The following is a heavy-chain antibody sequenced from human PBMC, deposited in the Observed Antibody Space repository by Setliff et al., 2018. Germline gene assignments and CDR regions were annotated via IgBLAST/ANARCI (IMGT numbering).Heavy chain of an antibody. CDR3: ARGRNIAARLFDS. CDR2: IYASWST. V-gene: IGHV4-61*09. D-gene: IGHD6-6*01. J-gene: IGHJ4*02. CDR1: GDSFTSGHYY. Sequence: SETLSLTCTVSGDSFTSGHYYWSWIRQPAGKGLEWIGHIYASWSTKYNPSLESRVTISLDTSKNQFSLRLSSVTAADTAIYYCARGRNIAARLFDSWGQGTLVTVSS.